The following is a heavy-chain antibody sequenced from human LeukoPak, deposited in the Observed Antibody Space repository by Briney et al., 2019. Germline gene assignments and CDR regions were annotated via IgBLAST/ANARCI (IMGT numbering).Heavy chain of an antibody. CDR3: ARGGLTVNDAFDV. D-gene: IGHD1-14*01. CDR2: IYHTGST. J-gene: IGHJ3*01. Sequence: SETLSLTCTVSGGSISSGGYYWSWIRQHPGKGLEWIGYIYHTGSTSYNPSLKSRVTMSVDRSKNQFSLKLTSVTGADTAVYFCARGGLTVNDAFDVWGQGTMVTVSS. CDR1: GGSISSGGYY. V-gene: IGHV4-30-2*01.